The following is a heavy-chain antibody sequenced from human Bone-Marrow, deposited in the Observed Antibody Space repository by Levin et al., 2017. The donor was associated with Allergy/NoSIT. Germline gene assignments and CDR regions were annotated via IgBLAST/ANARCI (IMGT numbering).Heavy chain of an antibody. J-gene: IGHJ3*02. V-gene: IGHV1-3*01. CDR3: ARSFASGYAFDI. CDR2: INAGNGNT. CDR1: GYTFTSYA. D-gene: IGHD3-3*01. Sequence: ASVKVSCKASGYTFTSYAMHWVRQAPGQRLEWMGWINAGNGNTKYSQKFQGRVTITRDTSASTAYMELSSLRSEDTAVYYCARSFASGYAFDIWGQGTMVTVSS.